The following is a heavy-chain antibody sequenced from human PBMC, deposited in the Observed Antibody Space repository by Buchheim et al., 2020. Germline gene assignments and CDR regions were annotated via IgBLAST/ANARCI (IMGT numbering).Heavy chain of an antibody. V-gene: IGHV3-11*06. CDR2: ISTSSAYT. CDR1: GFIFSDYY. CDR3: ARDLTGTYWFDP. Sequence: QVQLVESGGGLVKPGGSLRLSCAASGFIFSDYYMSWIRRTPGKGLEWLASISTSSAYTYYADSVKGRFTISRDNAQNSLYLQMNSLRVEDSAIYYCARDLTGTYWFDPWGQGTL. J-gene: IGHJ5*02. D-gene: IGHD1-7*01.